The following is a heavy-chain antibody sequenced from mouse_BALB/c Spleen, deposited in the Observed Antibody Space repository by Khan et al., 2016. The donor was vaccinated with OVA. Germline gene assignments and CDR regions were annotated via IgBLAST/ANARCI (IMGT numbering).Heavy chain of an antibody. CDR1: GYTFTNYV. D-gene: IGHD2-3*01. V-gene: IGHV1S136*01. J-gene: IGHJ3*01. Sequence: VRLQQSGPELVEPGASVKMSCKASGYTFTNYVMHWVKQKPGQGLEWIGYINPYNAGTRYNEKFKGKATLTSDISSTTAYLELSSLTHEDSAVYYCAREASMLDVSFAYWGQGTLVTVSA. CDR3: AREASMLDVSFAY. CDR2: INPYNAGT.